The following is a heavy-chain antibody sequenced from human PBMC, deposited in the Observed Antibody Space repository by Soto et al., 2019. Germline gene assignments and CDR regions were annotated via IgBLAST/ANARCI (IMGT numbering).Heavy chain of an antibody. J-gene: IGHJ4*02. D-gene: IGHD6-19*01. CDR2: IIPILGIA. Sequence: QVQLVQSGAAVKKPGSSVKVSCKASGGTFSSYTISWVRQAPGQGLEWMGRIIPILGIANYAQKFQGRVTITADESTSTAYMELSSLRSEDTAVYYCARADSSGWYWSYWGQGTLVTVSS. V-gene: IGHV1-69*02. CDR1: GGTFSSYT. CDR3: ARADSSGWYWSY.